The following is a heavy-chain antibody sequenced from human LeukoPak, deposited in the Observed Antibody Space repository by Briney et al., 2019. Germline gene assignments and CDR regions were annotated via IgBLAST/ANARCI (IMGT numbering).Heavy chain of an antibody. CDR1: GYTFTSYD. V-gene: IGHV1-8*01. Sequence: GASVKVSCKASGYTFTSYDINWVRQATGQGLEWMGWMNPNSGNTGYAQKFQGRVTMTRNTSISTAYMELSNLRAEEAAVYYCARGGNSGYDLFYYYYYYMDVWGKGTTVTISS. J-gene: IGHJ6*03. D-gene: IGHD5-12*01. CDR3: ARGGNSGYDLFYYYYYYMDV. CDR2: MNPNSGNT.